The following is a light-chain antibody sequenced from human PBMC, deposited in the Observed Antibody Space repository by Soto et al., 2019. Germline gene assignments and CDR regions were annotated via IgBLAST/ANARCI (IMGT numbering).Light chain of an antibody. CDR2: DAS. Sequence: EIVMTQSPATLSVSPGERATLSCRASQSVSSDLAWYQQKPGQAPRLLIYDASNRATGVPARFSGSGSRTDFTLTFSSLEPEDFAVYYCQQRSNLITSGQGTRLEIK. V-gene: IGKV3-11*01. CDR1: QSVSSD. J-gene: IGKJ5*01. CDR3: QQRSNLIT.